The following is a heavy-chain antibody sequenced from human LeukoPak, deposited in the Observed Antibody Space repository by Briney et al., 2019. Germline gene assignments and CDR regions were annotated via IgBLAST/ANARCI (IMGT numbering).Heavy chain of an antibody. CDR2: IYPGDSDT. CDR1: GYSFSNYW. V-gene: IGHV5-51*01. J-gene: IGHJ4*02. CDR3: ARTASGSGTSWYVGY. Sequence: GESLKISCKGSGYSFSNYWIGWVRQMPGRGLEWMGIIYPGDSDTRYSPSFQGQVTISADKSISTAYLQWSSLKASDTAMYYCARTASGSGTSWYVGYWGQGTLVTVSS. D-gene: IGHD6-13*01.